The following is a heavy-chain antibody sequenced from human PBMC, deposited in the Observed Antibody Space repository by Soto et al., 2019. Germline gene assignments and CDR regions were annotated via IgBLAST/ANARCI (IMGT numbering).Heavy chain of an antibody. V-gene: IGHV1-18*01. CDR3: ARALTLGGRGWRQNDFDY. Sequence: ASVTVSCKASGYTFTSYGIIWVRQAPGQGLEWMGWISAYNGNTNYAQKLQGRVTMTTDTSTSTAYMELRSLRSDDTAVYYCARALTLGGRGWRQNDFDYWGQGTLVTVSS. CDR1: GYTFTSYG. J-gene: IGHJ4*02. CDR2: ISAYNGNT. D-gene: IGHD6-19*01.